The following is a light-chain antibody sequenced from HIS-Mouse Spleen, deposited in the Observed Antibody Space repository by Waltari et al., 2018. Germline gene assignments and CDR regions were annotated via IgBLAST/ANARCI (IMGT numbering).Light chain of an antibody. Sequence: QSALTQPPSASGSPGQAVTISCTGTSSDVGGYYYVSWYQQHPGKAPKLMIYEVSKRPSGVPDRFSGSKSGNTASLTVSGLQAEDEADYYCSSYAGSNNVVFGGGTKLTVL. V-gene: IGLV2-8*01. CDR2: EVS. J-gene: IGLJ2*01. CDR1: SSDVGGYYY. CDR3: SSYAGSNNVV.